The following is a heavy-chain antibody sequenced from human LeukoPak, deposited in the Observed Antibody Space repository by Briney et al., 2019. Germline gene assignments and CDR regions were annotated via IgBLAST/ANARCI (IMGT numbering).Heavy chain of an antibody. D-gene: IGHD4-17*01. CDR3: ATAGGLRGAFDI. V-gene: IGHV3-30*02. Sequence: GGSLRLSCAASGFTFSSYGMHWVRQAPGKGLEWVAFIRYDGSNKYYADSVKGRFTISRDNAKNSLYLQMNSLRAEDMALYYCATAGGLRGAFDIWGQGTMVTVSS. CDR1: GFTFSSYG. J-gene: IGHJ3*02. CDR2: IRYDGSNK.